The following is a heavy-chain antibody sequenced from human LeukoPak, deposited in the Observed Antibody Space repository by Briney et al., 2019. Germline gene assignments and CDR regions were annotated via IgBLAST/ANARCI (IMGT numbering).Heavy chain of an antibody. CDR2: INHSGST. V-gene: IGHV4-34*01. D-gene: IGHD6-19*01. CDR3: ARGEYSSGWYLS. Sequence: SETLSLTCAVYGGSFSGYYWSWIRQPPGKGLEWIGEINHSGSTNYNPSLKSRVTISVDTSKNQFSLKLSSVTAADTGVYYCARGEYSSGWYLSWGQGTLVTVSS. CDR1: GGSFSGYY. J-gene: IGHJ4*02.